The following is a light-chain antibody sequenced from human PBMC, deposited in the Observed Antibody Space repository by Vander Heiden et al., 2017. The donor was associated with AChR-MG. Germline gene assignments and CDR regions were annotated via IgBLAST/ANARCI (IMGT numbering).Light chain of an antibody. CDR3: QQYGSSPLYT. Sequence: IVLTQSPGTLSLSPGERATLSCRASQSVGDTYLAWYQQKPGQAPRLLIYGASRRATGIPDRFSGSRSGTDFTLTISRLEPEDFAVYYCQQYGSSPLYTFGQGTKLEIK. CDR2: GAS. J-gene: IGKJ2*01. V-gene: IGKV3-20*01. CDR1: QSVGDTY.